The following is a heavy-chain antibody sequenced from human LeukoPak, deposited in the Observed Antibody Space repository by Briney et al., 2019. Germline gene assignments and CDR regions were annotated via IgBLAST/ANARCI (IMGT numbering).Heavy chain of an antibody. CDR2: IWYDGSNK. CDR3: AGVGCSSTSCRYYFDY. V-gene: IGHV3-33*01. D-gene: IGHD2-2*01. Sequence: GGSLRLSCAASGFTFSSYGMHWVRQAPGKGLEWVAVIWYDGSNKYYADSVKGRFTISRDNSKNTLYLQMNSLRAEDTAVYYCAGVGCSSTSCRYYFDYWGQGTLVTVSS. J-gene: IGHJ4*02. CDR1: GFTFSSYG.